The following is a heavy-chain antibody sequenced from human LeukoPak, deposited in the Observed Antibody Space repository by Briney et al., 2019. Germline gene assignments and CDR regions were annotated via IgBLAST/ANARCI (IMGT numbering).Heavy chain of an antibody. CDR2: IYNSGST. D-gene: IGHD3-10*01. Sequence: SETLSLTCTVSGGSISRAYWTWIRQSPGKGLEWIGCIYNSGSTMYNPSLKSRVTISEDTSKSQFSLKLTSVTAADTAVYYRARAPAGAIYYYGMDVWGQGTTVTVSS. J-gene: IGHJ6*02. CDR1: GGSISRAY. CDR3: ARAPAGAIYYYGMDV. V-gene: IGHV4-59*01.